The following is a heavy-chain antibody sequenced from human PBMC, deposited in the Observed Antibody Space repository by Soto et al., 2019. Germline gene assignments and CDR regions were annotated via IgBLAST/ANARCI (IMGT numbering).Heavy chain of an antibody. Sequence: AGGSLRLSCAASGFTFSSYAMSWVRQAPGKGLEWDSAISGSGGSTYYADSVKGRFTFSRDNSKNTLYLQMNSLRAEDTAVYYCAKAWQLAPPTEQYFQHWGQGTLVTVSS. CDR2: ISGSGGST. J-gene: IGHJ1*01. CDR1: GFTFSSYA. V-gene: IGHV3-23*01. D-gene: IGHD6-6*01. CDR3: AKAWQLAPPTEQYFQH.